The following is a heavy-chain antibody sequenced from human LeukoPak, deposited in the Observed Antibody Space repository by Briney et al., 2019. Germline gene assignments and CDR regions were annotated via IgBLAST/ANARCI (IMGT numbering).Heavy chain of an antibody. CDR1: GFTFSSYG. CDR2: IRYDGSNK. D-gene: IGHD3-10*01. Sequence: PGGSLRLSCAASGFTFSSYGMHWVRQAPGKGLEWVAFIRYDGSNKYYADSVKGRFTISRDNSKNTLYLQMNSLRAEDTAVYYCARVLVGSGSYSYFDYWGQGTLVTVSS. CDR3: ARVLVGSGSYSYFDY. V-gene: IGHV3-30*02. J-gene: IGHJ4*02.